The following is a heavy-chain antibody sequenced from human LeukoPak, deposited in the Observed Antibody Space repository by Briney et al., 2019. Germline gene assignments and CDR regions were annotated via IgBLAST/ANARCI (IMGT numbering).Heavy chain of an antibody. CDR3: ARAILRYFFD. Sequence: GGSLRLSCAASGFIVSNSEMNWVRQAPGKGLEWVSFISADHTIYYADSVKGRFTLSRDNAKNSLYLQMNSLRAEDTAVYYCARAILRYFFDWGQGTLVTVSS. J-gene: IGHJ4*02. CDR2: ISADHTI. V-gene: IGHV3-48*03. D-gene: IGHD3-9*01. CDR1: GFIVSNSE.